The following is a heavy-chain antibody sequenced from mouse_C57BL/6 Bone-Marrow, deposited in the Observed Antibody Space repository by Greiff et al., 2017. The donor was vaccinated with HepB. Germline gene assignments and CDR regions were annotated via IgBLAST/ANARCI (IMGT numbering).Heavy chain of an antibody. CDR2: IYPGDGDT. CDR3: ARPSTGLHWYFDV. V-gene: IGHV1-80*01. CDR1: GYAFSSYW. Sequence: QVQLKQSGAELVKPGASVKISCKASGYAFSSYWMNWVKQRPGKGLEWIGQIYPGDGDTNYNGKFKGKATLTADKSSSTAYMQLSSLTSEDSAVYFCARPSTGLHWYFDVWGTGTTVTVSS. J-gene: IGHJ1*03.